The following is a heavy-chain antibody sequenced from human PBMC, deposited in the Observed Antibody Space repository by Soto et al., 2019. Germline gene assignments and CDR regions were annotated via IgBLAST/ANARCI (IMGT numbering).Heavy chain of an antibody. CDR3: ARELGGTTAFDI. CDR2: IYSGGST. J-gene: IGHJ3*02. CDR1: GFTVSSNY. Sequence: GGSLRLSCAASGFTVSSNYMSWVRQAPGKGLEWVSVIYSGGSTYYADSGKGRFTISRDNSKNTLYLQMNSLRAEDTAVYYCARELGGTTAFDIGGQGTMVTVSS. V-gene: IGHV3-53*01. D-gene: IGHD1-7*01.